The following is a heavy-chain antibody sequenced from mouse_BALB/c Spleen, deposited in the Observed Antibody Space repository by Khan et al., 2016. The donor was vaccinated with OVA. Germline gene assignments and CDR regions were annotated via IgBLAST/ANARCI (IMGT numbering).Heavy chain of an antibody. D-gene: IGHD2-14*01. Sequence: QIQLVQSGPELKKPGETVQISCKASGFTFTNYGMNWVRPAPGKGLKWMGWINTYTGEPTFTDDFKGRFAFSLETSASTAYLQINSLKNEDTARYFCARVGYNGTMDFWGQGTLVTVSA. CDR1: GFTFTNYG. V-gene: IGHV9-3-1*01. CDR3: ARVGYNGTMDF. CDR2: INTYTGEP. J-gene: IGHJ4*01.